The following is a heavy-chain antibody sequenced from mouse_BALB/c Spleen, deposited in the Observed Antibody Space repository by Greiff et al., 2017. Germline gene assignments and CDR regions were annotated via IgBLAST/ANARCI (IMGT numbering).Heavy chain of an antibody. J-gene: IGHJ4*01. Sequence: EVKLVESGPGLVKPSQSLSLTCSVTGYSITSGYYWNWIRQFPGNKLEWMGYISYDGSNNYNPSLKNRISITRDTSKNQFFLKLNSVTTEDTATYYCARLLWYPYAMDYWGQGTSVTVSS. CDR3: ARLLWYPYAMDY. V-gene: IGHV3-6*02. CDR1: GYSITSGYY. CDR2: ISYDGSN. D-gene: IGHD2-1*01.